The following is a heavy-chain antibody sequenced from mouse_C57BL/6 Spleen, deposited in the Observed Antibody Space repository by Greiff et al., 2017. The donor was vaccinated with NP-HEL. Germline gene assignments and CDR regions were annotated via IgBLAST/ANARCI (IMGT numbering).Heavy chain of an antibody. CDR1: GFNIKDDY. CDR2: IDPENGYT. Sequence: EVQLQESGAELVRPGASVKLSCTASGFNIKDDYMHWVKQRPEQGLEWIGWIDPENGYTEYASKFQGKATITADTSSNTAYLQLSSLTSEDTAVYYCTLYGNWFDYWGQGTTLTVSS. CDR3: TLYGNWFDY. D-gene: IGHD2-10*02. V-gene: IGHV14-4*01. J-gene: IGHJ2*01.